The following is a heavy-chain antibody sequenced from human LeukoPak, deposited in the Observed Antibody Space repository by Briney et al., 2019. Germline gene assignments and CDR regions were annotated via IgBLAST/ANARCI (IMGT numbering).Heavy chain of an antibody. D-gene: IGHD2-21*02. Sequence: GASVKLSCKASGCAFTSYAISWVRQATGQGLEWMGWILSIFGTANYAQKFQGRVTITAEESTSTTYVELSILKSKDAAADDCARDLGDSYTRSWFDPWGRG. CDR1: GCAFTSYA. CDR2: ILSIFGTA. V-gene: IGHV1-69*13. CDR3: ARDLGDSYTRSWFDP. J-gene: IGHJ5*02.